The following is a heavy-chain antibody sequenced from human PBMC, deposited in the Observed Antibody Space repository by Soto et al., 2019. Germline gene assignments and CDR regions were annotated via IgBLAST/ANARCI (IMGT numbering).Heavy chain of an antibody. D-gene: IGHD2-21*01. CDR3: ARDSVALYYHYYGMDV. J-gene: IGHJ6*02. V-gene: IGHV2-70*11. CDR1: GFSLSTSGMY. CDR2: IDWDDDK. Sequence: SGPTLVNPTQTLTLTCTFSGFSLSTSGMYVSWIRQPPGKALEWLARIDWDDDKYYSTSLKTRLTISKDTSKNQVVLTMTNMDPVDTATYYCARDSVALYYHYYGMDVWGQGTTVTVSS.